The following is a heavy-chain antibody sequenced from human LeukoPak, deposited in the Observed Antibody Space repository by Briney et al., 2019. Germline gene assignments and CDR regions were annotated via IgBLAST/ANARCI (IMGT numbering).Heavy chain of an antibody. CDR3: ARDPIQLWGPNYYYYGMDV. CDR2: INPNSGGT. V-gene: IGHV1-2*06. Sequence: ASVKVSCKASGYTFTGYYMHWVRQAPGQGLEWMGRINPNSGGTNYAQKFQGRVTMTRDTSISTAYMELSRLRSEDTAVYYCARDPIQLWGPNYYYYGMDVWGQGTTVTVSS. J-gene: IGHJ6*02. D-gene: IGHD5-18*01. CDR1: GYTFTGYY.